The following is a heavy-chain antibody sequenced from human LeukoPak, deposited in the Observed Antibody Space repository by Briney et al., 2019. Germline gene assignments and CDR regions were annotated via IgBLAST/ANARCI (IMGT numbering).Heavy chain of an antibody. CDR3: ARVQSSSTIDY. J-gene: IGHJ4*02. D-gene: IGHD6-6*01. Sequence: GGSLRLPCAASGFTFSSHWMSWVRQAPGKGLEWVANIKQDGSEKYYVDSVKGRFTISRDNAKNSLYLQMNSLRAEDTAVYYCARVQSSSTIDYWGQGTLVTVSS. CDR2: IKQDGSEK. CDR1: GFTFSSHW. V-gene: IGHV3-7*01.